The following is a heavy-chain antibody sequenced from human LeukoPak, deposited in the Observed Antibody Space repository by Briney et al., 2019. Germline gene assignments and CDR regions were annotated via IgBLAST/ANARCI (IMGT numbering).Heavy chain of an antibody. Sequence: PGGSLRLSCAASGFTFSSYSMNWVRQAPGGGLEWVSYISSSSSYIYYADSVKGRFTISRDNAKNSLFLQMNSLRAEDTAVYYCARDTASGGRFIRPVGGAFDIWGQGTMVTVSS. V-gene: IGHV3-21*03. CDR3: ARDTASGGRFIRPVGGAFDI. CDR1: GFTFSSYS. CDR2: ISSSSSYI. D-gene: IGHD3-16*01. J-gene: IGHJ3*02.